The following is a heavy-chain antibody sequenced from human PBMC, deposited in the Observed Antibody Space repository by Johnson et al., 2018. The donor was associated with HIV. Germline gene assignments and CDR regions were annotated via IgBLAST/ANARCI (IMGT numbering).Heavy chain of an antibody. CDR2: ISWNSGSI. CDR1: GFTFDDYA. D-gene: IGHD3-16*01. CDR3: ARVGDQGAVDI. V-gene: IGHV3-9*01. Sequence: VQLLESGGGLVQPGRSLRLSCAASGFTFDDYAMHWVRHAPGKGLEWVSGISWNSGSIGYADSVKGRFIISRDNAKNSLYLQMNSLRAEDTAVYYCARVGDQGAVDIWGQGTMVTVSS. J-gene: IGHJ3*02.